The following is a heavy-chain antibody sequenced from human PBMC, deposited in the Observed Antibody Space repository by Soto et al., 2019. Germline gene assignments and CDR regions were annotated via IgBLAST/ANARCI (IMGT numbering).Heavy chain of an antibody. CDR3: ARDLVVVPSVGPYYYYYYYMDV. Sequence: ASVKVSCKASGYTFTSYYMHWARQAPGQGLEWMGIINPSGGSTSYAQKFQGRVTMTRDTSTSTVYMELSSLRSEDTAVYYCARDLVVVPSVGPYYYYYYYMDVWGKGTTVTVSS. J-gene: IGHJ6*03. CDR2: INPSGGST. V-gene: IGHV1-46*03. D-gene: IGHD2-2*01. CDR1: GYTFTSYY.